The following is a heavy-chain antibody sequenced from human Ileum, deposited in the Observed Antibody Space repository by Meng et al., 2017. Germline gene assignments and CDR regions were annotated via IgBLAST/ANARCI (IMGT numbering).Heavy chain of an antibody. J-gene: IGHJ4*02. V-gene: IGHV3-74*01. CDR3: ARVRGLSSDTSGYYLDYFDY. Sequence: GESLKISCAASGFTLSSHWMHWGRQAAGKGLVWVSRINSDGSSMSYADSVKGRFTISRDNAKNMLYLQMNSLRAEDTAVYYCARVRGLSSDTSGYYLDYFDYWGRGTLVTVSS. CDR1: GFTLSSHW. CDR2: INSDGSSM. D-gene: IGHD3-22*01.